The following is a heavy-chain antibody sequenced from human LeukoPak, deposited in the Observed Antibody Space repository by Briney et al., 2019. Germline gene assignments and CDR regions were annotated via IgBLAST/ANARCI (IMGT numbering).Heavy chain of an antibody. V-gene: IGHV4-61*02. D-gene: IGHD4-11*01. Sequence: PSETLSLTCTVSGDSISGDNYYWSWIRRPAGKGLEWIGRISTSGSTSYNPSLKSRVTISVDMSKNQFSLKVSSVTAADTAVYYCARASMTTSKGGAVDIWGQGTMVTVSS. CDR3: ARASMTTSKGGAVDI. CDR2: ISTSGST. CDR1: GDSISGDNYY. J-gene: IGHJ3*02.